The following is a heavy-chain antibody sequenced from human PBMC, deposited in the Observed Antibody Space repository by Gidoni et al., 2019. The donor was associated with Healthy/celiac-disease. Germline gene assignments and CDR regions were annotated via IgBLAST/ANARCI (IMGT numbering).Heavy chain of an antibody. Sequence: EVQLLASGVGLVQPGGSLRLSCAASGFTFSSSAMRWVRQAPGKGLEWVSAISGSGGSTYYADAVKGRFTISRDNSKNTLYLQMNSLRAEDTAVYYCAKDRHYCSSTSCYSYYYYGMDVWGQGTTVTVSS. V-gene: IGHV3-23*01. D-gene: IGHD2-2*01. CDR3: AKDRHYCSSTSCYSYYYYGMDV. CDR1: GFTFSSSA. CDR2: ISGSGGST. J-gene: IGHJ6*02.